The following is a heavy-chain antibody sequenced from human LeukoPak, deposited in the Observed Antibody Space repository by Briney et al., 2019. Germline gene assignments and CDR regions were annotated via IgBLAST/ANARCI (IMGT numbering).Heavy chain of an antibody. Sequence: GGSLRLSCAASGFTFSNYGMHWVRQAPGKGLEWVAVISYEASAQYFTDTVEGRFTISRDNSKNTLYLQMNSLRVEDTAVYFCAKEKALFTMEVWYFDLWGRGTLVTVSS. J-gene: IGHJ2*01. D-gene: IGHD3-10*01. CDR3: AKEKALFTMEVWYFDL. V-gene: IGHV3-30*18. CDR2: ISYEASAQ. CDR1: GFTFSNYG.